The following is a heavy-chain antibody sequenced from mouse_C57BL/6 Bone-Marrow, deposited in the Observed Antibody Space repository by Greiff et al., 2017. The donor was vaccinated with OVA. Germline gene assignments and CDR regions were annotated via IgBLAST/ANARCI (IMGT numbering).Heavy chain of an antibody. CDR3: ARRGLALDY. CDR1: GYTFTNYW. Sequence: VKVVESGAELVRPGTSVKMSCKASGYTFTNYWIGWAKRRPGHGLEWIGDIYPGGGYTNYNEKFKGKATLTADKSSSTAYMQFSSLTSEDSAIYYCARRGLALDYWGQGTTLTVSS. J-gene: IGHJ2*01. CDR2: IYPGGGYT. D-gene: IGHD3-3*01. V-gene: IGHV1-63*01.